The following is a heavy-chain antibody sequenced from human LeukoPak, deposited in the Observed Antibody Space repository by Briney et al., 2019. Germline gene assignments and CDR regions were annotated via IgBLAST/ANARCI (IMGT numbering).Heavy chain of an antibody. Sequence: PGGSLRLSCAASGFTFSSYSMNWVRQAPGKGLEWVSSISSSSSYIYYADSVKGRFTISRDNAKNSLYLQMNSLRAEDTAVYYCARDHLVGSTTPLYWGQGTLVTVSS. V-gene: IGHV3-21*01. CDR1: GFTFSSYS. CDR2: ISSSSSYI. D-gene: IGHD1-26*01. J-gene: IGHJ4*02. CDR3: ARDHLVGSTTPLY.